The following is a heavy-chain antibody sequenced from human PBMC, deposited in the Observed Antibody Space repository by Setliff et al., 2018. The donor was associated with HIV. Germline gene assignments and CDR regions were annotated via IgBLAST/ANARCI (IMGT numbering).Heavy chain of an antibody. CDR3: ATDRTMVRGAQIDY. CDR2: IYPGDSDT. CDR1: GYSFTSYW. V-gene: IGHV5-51*01. J-gene: IGHJ4*02. D-gene: IGHD3-10*01. Sequence: GESLKISCKGSGYSFTSYWIGWVRQMPGKGLEWMGIIYPGDSDTRYSPSFQGQVIISADKSISTAYLQWSSLRSEDTAVYYCATDRTMVRGAQIDYWGQGTLVTVSS.